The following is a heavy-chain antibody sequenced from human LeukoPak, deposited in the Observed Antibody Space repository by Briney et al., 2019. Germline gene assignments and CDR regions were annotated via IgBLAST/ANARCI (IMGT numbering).Heavy chain of an antibody. J-gene: IGHJ3*02. D-gene: IGHD6-13*01. CDR3: ARGFSAAGRGIDAFDI. V-gene: IGHV3-21*04. CDR2: ISSSSSYI. CDR1: GFTFSSYS. Sequence: PGGSLRLSCAASGFTFSSYSMNWVRQAPGKGLEWVSSISSSSSYIYYADSVKGRFTISRDNSKNTLFLQMNSLRAEDTAVYYCARGFSAAGRGIDAFDIWGQGTMVTVSS.